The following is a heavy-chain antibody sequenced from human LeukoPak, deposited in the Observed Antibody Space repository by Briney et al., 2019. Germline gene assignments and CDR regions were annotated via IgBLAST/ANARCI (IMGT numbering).Heavy chain of an antibody. CDR3: ARRVDYYYYMDV. CDR1: GFTFSSYS. D-gene: IGHD3-3*01. V-gene: IGHV3-48*01. CDR2: ISSSSSTI. J-gene: IGHJ6*03. Sequence: GGSLRLSCAASGFTFSSYSMNWVRQAPGKGLEWVSYISSSSSTIYYADSVKGRFTISRDNAKNSLYLQMNSLRAEDTAVYYCARRVDYYYYMDVWGKGTTVTVSS.